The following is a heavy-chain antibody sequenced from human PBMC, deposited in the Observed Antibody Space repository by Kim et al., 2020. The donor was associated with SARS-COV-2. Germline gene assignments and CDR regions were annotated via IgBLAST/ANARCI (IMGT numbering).Heavy chain of an antibody. D-gene: IGHD1-26*01. CDR2: INPNSGGT. CDR1: GYTFTGYY. V-gene: IGHV1-2*02. CDR3: ARVNRRIVGAIPSFDY. J-gene: IGHJ4*02. Sequence: ASVKVSCKASGYTFTGYYMHWVRQAPGQGLEWMGWINPNSGGTNYAQKFQGRVTMTRDTSISTAYMELSRLRSDDTAVYYCARVNRRIVGAIPSFDYWGQGTLVTVSS.